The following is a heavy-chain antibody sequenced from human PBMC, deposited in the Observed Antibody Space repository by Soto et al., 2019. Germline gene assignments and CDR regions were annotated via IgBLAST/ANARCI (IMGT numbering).Heavy chain of an antibody. CDR1: GGSISSSSYY. CDR3: ARRSGSASWSTPDYYGMDV. V-gene: IGHV4-39*01. CDR2: IYYSGST. J-gene: IGHJ6*02. Sequence: QLQLQESGPGLVKPSETLSLTCTVSGGSISSSSYYWGWIRQPPGKGLEWIGSIYYSGSTYYNPSLKSRVTISVDTSKNQFSLKLSSVTAADTAVYYCARRSGSASWSTPDYYGMDVWGQGTTVTVSS. D-gene: IGHD6-13*01.